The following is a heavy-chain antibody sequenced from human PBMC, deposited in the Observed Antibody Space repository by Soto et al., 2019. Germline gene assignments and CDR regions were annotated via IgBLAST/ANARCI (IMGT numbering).Heavy chain of an antibody. CDR3: AREEDAEYSSGWARVDY. J-gene: IGHJ4*02. Sequence: QVQLQQSGPGLVKPSQTLSLTCAISGDSVSSNSAAWNWIRQSPSRGLEWLGRTYYRSKWYNDYAVSVKSRITTNPDTSKNQFSLQLNSVTPEDTAVYYCAREEDAEYSSGWARVDYWGQGTLVTVSS. D-gene: IGHD6-19*01. V-gene: IGHV6-1*01. CDR2: TYYRSKWYN. CDR1: GDSVSSNSAA.